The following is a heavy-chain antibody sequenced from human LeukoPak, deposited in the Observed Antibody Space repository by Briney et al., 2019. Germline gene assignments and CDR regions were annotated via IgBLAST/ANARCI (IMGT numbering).Heavy chain of an antibody. V-gene: IGHV4-39*01. D-gene: IGHD6-19*01. CDR2: IYYSGST. J-gene: IGHJ4*02. CDR1: GGSISSSSYY. CDR3: ASYLIAVAGSFDY. Sequence: PSETLSLTCTVSGGSISSSSYYWGWIRQPPGKGLEWIGSIYYSGSTYYNPSLKSRVTISVDTSKNQFSLKLSSVTAADTAVYYCASYLIAVAGSFDYWGQGTLVTVSS.